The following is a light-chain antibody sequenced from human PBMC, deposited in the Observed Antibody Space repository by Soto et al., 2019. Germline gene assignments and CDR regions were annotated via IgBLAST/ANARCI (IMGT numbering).Light chain of an antibody. CDR1: SSDVGVYNY. V-gene: IGLV2-14*01. CDR2: EVS. CDR3: SSYVNITIGVV. J-gene: IGLJ2*01. Sequence: QSVLAQPASVSGSPGQSITISCTGTSSDVGVYNYVSWYQQHPGKAPKLMIYEVSNRPSGVSIRFSGSKSGNTASLTISGLQAEDEADYYCSSYVNITIGVVFGGGTKLTVL.